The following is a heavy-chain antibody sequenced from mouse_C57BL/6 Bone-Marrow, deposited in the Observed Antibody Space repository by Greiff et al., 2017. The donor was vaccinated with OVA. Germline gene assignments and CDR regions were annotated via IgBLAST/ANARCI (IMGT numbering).Heavy chain of an antibody. CDR2: IRNKANNHAT. V-gene: IGHV6-6*01. CDR3: TRVVYWYFDV. CDR1: GFTFSDAW. J-gene: IGHJ1*03. D-gene: IGHD1-1*02. Sequence: EVMLVESGGGLVQPGGSMKLSCAASGFTFSDAWMDWVRQSPEKGLEWVAEIRNKANNHATYYAESVKGRFTISKDDSKSSVYLQMNSLRAEDTGIYCCTRVVYWYFDVWGTGTTVTVSS.